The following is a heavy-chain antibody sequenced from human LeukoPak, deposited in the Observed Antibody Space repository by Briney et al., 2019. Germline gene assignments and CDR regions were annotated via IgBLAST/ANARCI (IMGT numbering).Heavy chain of an antibody. J-gene: IGHJ4*02. V-gene: IGHV1-69*06. D-gene: IGHD3-22*01. CDR2: IIPIFGTA. CDR3: AISGEAVVVIGVPFDY. Sequence: GASVKVSCKASGYTFTSYAISWVRQAPGQGLEWMGGIIPIFGTANYAQKFQGRVTITADKSTSTAYMELSSLRSEDTAVYYCAISGEAVVVIGVPFDYWGQGTLVTVSS. CDR1: GYTFTSYA.